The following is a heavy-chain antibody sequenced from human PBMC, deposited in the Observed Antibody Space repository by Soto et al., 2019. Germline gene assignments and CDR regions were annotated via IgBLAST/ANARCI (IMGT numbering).Heavy chain of an antibody. CDR3: SREPGV. J-gene: IGHJ4*02. CDR2: IYYSGST. CDR1: GGSISSGGYY. V-gene: IGHV4-31*03. Sequence: VQLQESGPGLVKPSQTLSLTCTVSGGSISSGGYYLSCIRQHPGKGLEWIAYIYYSGSTYYNPSLQSRVRIAVDTYNNPCSLKMSSVNAAHTAVYYCSREPGVWGQGTLVSVSS.